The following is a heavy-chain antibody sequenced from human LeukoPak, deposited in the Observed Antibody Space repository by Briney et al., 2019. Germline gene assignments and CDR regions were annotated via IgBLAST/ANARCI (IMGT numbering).Heavy chain of an antibody. J-gene: IGHJ5*02. Sequence: GGSLRLSCAASGFTFRTYGMHWVRQAPGKGLEWVSAISGSGGSTYYADSVKGRFTISRDNSKNTLYLQMNSLRAEDTAVYYCAKSAGVAAAGNFNWFDPWGQGTLVTVSS. V-gene: IGHV3-23*01. CDR2: ISGSGGST. CDR1: GFTFRTYG. CDR3: AKSAGVAAAGNFNWFDP. D-gene: IGHD6-13*01.